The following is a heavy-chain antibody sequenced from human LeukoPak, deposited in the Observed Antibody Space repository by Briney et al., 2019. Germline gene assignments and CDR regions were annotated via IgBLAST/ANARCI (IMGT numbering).Heavy chain of an antibody. J-gene: IGHJ6*03. CDR2: IYHSGST. Sequence: PSETLSLTCAVSGYSISSGYYWGWIRQPPGQGLEWIGSIYHSGSTYYNPSLKSRVTISVDTSKNQFSLKLSSVTAADTAVYYCARRLGGGYYYYMDVWGKGTTVTVSS. CDR1: GYSISSGYY. D-gene: IGHD3-16*01. CDR3: ARRLGGGYYYYMDV. V-gene: IGHV4-38-2*01.